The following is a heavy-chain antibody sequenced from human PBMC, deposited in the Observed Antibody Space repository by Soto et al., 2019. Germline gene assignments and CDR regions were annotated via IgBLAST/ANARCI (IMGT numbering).Heavy chain of an antibody. CDR3: ARDPSPYTSGWYGIDF. Sequence: GGSLRLSCTASGFMFSAYAMLWVRQAPGKGLEWVAAMSYDGTNTYYADSVKGRFTISRDNSKNTLFLQMSSLTADDSAVYYCARDPSPYTSGWYGIDFWGLGTLVTVSS. D-gene: IGHD6-19*01. J-gene: IGHJ4*01. V-gene: IGHV3-30-3*01. CDR2: MSYDGTNT. CDR1: GFMFSAYA.